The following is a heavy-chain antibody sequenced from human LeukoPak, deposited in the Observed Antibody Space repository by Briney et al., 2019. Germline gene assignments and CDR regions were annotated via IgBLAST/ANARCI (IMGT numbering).Heavy chain of an antibody. D-gene: IGHD3-10*01. CDR1: GGSISSYY. J-gene: IGHJ4*02. V-gene: IGHV4-59*01. CDR2: IYYSGST. Sequence: ASETPSLTCTVSGGSISSYYWSWIRQPPGKGLEWLGYIYYSGSTNYNPSLKSRVTISVDTSKNQFSLKLSSVTAADTAVYYCARYRNYYGSGSYYSRFDYWGQGTLVTVSS. CDR3: ARYRNYYGSGSYYSRFDY.